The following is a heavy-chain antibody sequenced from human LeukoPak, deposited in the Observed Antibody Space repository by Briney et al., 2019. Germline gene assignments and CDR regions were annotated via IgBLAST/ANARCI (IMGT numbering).Heavy chain of an antibody. J-gene: IGHJ6*02. CDR2: IWYDGSNK. Sequence: GGSLRLSCAASGFTFSSYGMHWVRQAPGKGLEWVAVIWYDGSNKYYADSVKGRFTISRDNSKNTLYLQMNSLRAEDTAVYYCARDYYGSGSYNTYYYYYGMDVWGQGTMVTVSS. V-gene: IGHV3-33*01. CDR1: GFTFSSYG. CDR3: ARDYYGSGSYNTYYYYYGMDV. D-gene: IGHD3-10*01.